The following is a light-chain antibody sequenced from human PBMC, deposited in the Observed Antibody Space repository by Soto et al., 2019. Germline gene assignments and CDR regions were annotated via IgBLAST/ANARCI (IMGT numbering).Light chain of an antibody. J-gene: IGKJ4*01. CDR2: GAS. CDR3: QQYATSPLT. CDR1: QSVSSSY. V-gene: IGKV3-20*01. Sequence: EIVLTQSPGTLSLSPGERATLSCRASQSVSSSYLAWYQQKPGQAPRFLIYGASSRATGIPDRFSGSGSGTDFTLTISRLEPEDFAVYYCQQYATSPLTLGGGTKVDIK.